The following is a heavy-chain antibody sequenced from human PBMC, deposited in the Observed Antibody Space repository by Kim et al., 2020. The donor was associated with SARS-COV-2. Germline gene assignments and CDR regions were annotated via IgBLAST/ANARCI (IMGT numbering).Heavy chain of an antibody. CDR2: ITRDGVSM. Sequence: GGSLRLSCAASGFSFRSYALAWTRQAPGKGLEWVSGITRDGVSMYYADSVRGRFTISRDNSRNTLSLQMNNLRVEDTAVYYCANVGGLGHWGQGTLVTVSS. CDR3: ANVGGLGH. D-gene: IGHD2-15*01. V-gene: IGHV3-23*01. CDR1: GFSFRSYA. J-gene: IGHJ4*02.